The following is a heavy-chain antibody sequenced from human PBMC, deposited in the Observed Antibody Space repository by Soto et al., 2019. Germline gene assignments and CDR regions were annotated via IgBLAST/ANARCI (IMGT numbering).Heavy chain of an antibody. J-gene: IGHJ5*02. D-gene: IGHD6-19*01. CDR2: INAGNGNT. CDR1: GYTFTTYA. Sequence: QVQLVQSGAEVKKPGASVKVSCKASGYTFTTYAMHWVRQAPRQRLEWMGWINAGNGNTKYSQKFQGRVTITRDTSASTAYMELSSLRSEDTAVYYCARERGRQWLARGWLDPWGQGTLVTVSS. V-gene: IGHV1-3*01. CDR3: ARERGRQWLARGWLDP.